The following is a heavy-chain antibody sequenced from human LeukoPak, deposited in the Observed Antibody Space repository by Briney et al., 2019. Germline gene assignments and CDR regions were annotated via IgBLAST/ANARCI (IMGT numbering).Heavy chain of an antibody. CDR3: ARGSGCVVGGDAMYV. D-gene: IGHD3-22*01. Sequence: GESLKLSCSASGFTFSRHGMHWVRQAPGKGLEWVAVIWYDATNKYYADSVNGRFTVSRNNSKNTMYLQLNSLRAEDTAVYYCARGSGCVVGGDAMYVWGQGTTVTVS. CDR2: IWYDATNK. J-gene: IGHJ6*02. V-gene: IGHV3-33*01. CDR1: GFTFSRHG.